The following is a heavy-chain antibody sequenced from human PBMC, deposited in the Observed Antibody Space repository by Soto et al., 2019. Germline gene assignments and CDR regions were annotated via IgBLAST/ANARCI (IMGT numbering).Heavy chain of an antibody. Sequence: GESLKISCKGSGYSFTSYCIGWVRQMPGKGLEWMGIIYPGDSDTRYSPSFQGQVTISADKSISTAYLQWSSLKASDTAMYYCARTYYYGSGSYYDGMDVWGQGTTVTVSS. CDR3: ARTYYYGSGSYYDGMDV. V-gene: IGHV5-51*01. CDR1: GYSFTSYC. J-gene: IGHJ6*02. CDR2: IYPGDSDT. D-gene: IGHD3-10*01.